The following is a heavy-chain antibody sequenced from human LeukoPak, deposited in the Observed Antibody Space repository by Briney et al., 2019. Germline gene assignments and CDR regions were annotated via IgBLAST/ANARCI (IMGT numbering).Heavy chain of an antibody. CDR2: INPDGSTK. J-gene: IGHJ5*02. V-gene: IGHV3-7*01. Sequence: GGSLRLSCEASEFTFGSNWWSWVRKAAGKGLEWVANINPDGSTKLYVGSGKGRFTISRDNAKNSLHLEMNSLRDEDTAVYYCVRGDSSSGWWFDPWGQGTRVTVSS. D-gene: IGHD6-13*01. CDR1: EFTFGSNW. CDR3: VRGDSSSGWWFDP.